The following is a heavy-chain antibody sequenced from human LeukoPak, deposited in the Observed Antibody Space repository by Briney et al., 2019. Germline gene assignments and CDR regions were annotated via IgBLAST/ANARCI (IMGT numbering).Heavy chain of an antibody. CDR1: GYTFTCYY. CDR3: ATSRDGYNFHYFDY. CDR2: INPNSGGT. V-gene: IGHV1-2*02. Sequence: ASVKVSCKASGYTFTCYYMHWVRQAPGQGLEWMGWINPNSGGTNYAQKFQGRVTMTRDTSISTAYMELSRLRSDDTAVYYCATSRDGYNFHYFDYWGQGTLVTVSS. D-gene: IGHD5-24*01. J-gene: IGHJ4*02.